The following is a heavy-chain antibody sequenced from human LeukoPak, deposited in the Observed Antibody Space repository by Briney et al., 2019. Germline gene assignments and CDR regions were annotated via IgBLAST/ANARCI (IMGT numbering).Heavy chain of an antibody. CDR3: ARDRYGDYAHDY. J-gene: IGHJ4*02. V-gene: IGHV3-48*02. D-gene: IGHD4-17*01. CDR2: ISSSSRTI. CDR1: GFTFSSYA. Sequence: PGGSLRLSCAASGFTFSSYAMSWVRQAPGKGLEWVSYISSSSRTIYYADSAKGRFTISRDNAKNSLYLQMNSLRDEDTAVYYCARDRYGDYAHDYWGQGTLVTASS.